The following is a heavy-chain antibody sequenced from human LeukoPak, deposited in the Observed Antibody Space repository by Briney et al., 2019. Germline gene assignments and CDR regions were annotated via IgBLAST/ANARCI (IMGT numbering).Heavy chain of an antibody. CDR3: AREKCSGGTCYSTVDY. CDR1: GFTFSSCA. V-gene: IGHV3-30-3*01. Sequence: HPGGSLRLSCAASGFTFSSCAMYWVSHAPGKGLEWVALISDDGSKKYYVDSAGRFTISRDNSKNTVYLQMNSLRVEDTAIYYCAREKCSGGTCYSTVDYWGQGTLVTVSS. CDR2: ISDDGSKK. J-gene: IGHJ4*02. D-gene: IGHD2-15*01.